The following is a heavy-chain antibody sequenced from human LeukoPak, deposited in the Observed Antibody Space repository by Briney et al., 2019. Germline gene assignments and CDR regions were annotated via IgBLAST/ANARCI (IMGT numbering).Heavy chain of an antibody. Sequence: GRSLRLSCAASGFTFDDYAMHWVRQAPGKGLEWVSGISWNSGSIGYADSVKGRFTISRDNAKNSLYLQMNSLRAEDTALYYCAKDNYASWGQRTLVTLSS. V-gene: IGHV3-9*01. CDR3: AKDNYAS. CDR1: GFTFDDYA. CDR2: ISWNSGSI. J-gene: IGHJ5*02. D-gene: IGHD4-17*01.